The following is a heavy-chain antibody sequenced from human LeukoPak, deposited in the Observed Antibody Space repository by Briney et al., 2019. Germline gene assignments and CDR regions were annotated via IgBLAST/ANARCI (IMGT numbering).Heavy chain of an antibody. J-gene: IGHJ4*02. CDR2: IWYDGSNK. CDR3: ASAPYGSGTFLDY. V-gene: IGHV3-33*01. CDR1: GXTFSSYG. D-gene: IGHD3-10*01. Sequence: GGSLRLSCAASGXTFSSYGMHWVRQAPGKGLEWVAVIWYDGSNKYYADSVKGRFTISRDNSKNTLYLQMNSLRAEDTAVYYCASAPYGSGTFLDYWGQGTLVTVSS.